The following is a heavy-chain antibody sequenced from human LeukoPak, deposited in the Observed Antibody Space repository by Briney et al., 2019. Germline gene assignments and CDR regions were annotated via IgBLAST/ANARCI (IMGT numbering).Heavy chain of an antibody. V-gene: IGHV4-59*12. CDR1: GGSISRYY. CDR3: ARRTVYYDILTGYYQHPYNWFDP. D-gene: IGHD3-9*01. CDR2: ISYSGST. Sequence: SETLSLTCAVSGGSISRYYWTWIRQPPGKALEWIGYISYSGSTNYNPSLKSRVTISVDTSKNQFSLKLSSVTAADTAVYYCARRTVYYDILTGYYQHPYNWFDPWGQGTLVTVSS. J-gene: IGHJ5*02.